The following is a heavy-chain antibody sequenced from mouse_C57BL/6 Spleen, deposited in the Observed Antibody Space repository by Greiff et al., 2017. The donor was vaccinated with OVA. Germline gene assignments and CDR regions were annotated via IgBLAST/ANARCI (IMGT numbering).Heavy chain of an antibody. CDR2: IYPRDGST. CDR1: GYTFTSYD. J-gene: IGHJ2*01. D-gene: IGHD1-1*01. V-gene: IGHV1-85*01. Sequence: QVQLQQSGPELVKPGASVKLSCKASGYTFTSYDINWVKQRPGQGLEWIGWIYPRDGSTKYTAKFKGKATWTVDTSSSTAYMELHSLTAEDSAVYFCARWDTVGPFDYWGQGTTLTVSS. CDR3: ARWDTVGPFDY.